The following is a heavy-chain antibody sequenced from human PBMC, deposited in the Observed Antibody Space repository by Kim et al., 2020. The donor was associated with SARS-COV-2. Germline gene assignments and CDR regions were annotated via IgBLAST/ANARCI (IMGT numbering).Heavy chain of an antibody. J-gene: IGHJ5*02. CDR1: GGSISSSSYY. CDR2: IYYSGST. V-gene: IGHV4-39*01. D-gene: IGHD6-13*01. Sequence: SETLSLTCTVSGGSISSSSYYWGWIRQPPGKGLEWIGSIYYSGSTYYNPSLKSRVTISVDTSKNQFSLKLSSVTAADTAVYYCARYTHRLQLVSLGWFDPWGQGTLVTVSS. CDR3: ARYTHRLQLVSLGWFDP.